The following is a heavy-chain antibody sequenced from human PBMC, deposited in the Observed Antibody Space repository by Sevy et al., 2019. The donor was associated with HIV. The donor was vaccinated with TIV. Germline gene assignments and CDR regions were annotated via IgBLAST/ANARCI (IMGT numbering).Heavy chain of an antibody. CDR3: VKGGVTWELLDY. Sequence: GESLKISCAASGFIFSSYGMHWVRQAPGKGLEWVKIIAFDGSSKYYADSVKGRFTISRDNSENILYLQMNSLRTDDTAVYYCVKGGVTWELLDYWGQGTLVTVSS. J-gene: IGHJ4*02. V-gene: IGHV3-30*02. CDR1: GFIFSSYG. D-gene: IGHD1-26*01. CDR2: IAFDGSSK.